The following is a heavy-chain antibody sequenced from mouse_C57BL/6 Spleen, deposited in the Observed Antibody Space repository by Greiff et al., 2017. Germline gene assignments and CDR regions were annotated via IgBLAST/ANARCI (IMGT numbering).Heavy chain of an antibody. D-gene: IGHD1-1*01. Sequence: QVQLKQSGAELVKPGASVKISCKASGYAFSSYWMNWVKQRPGKGLAWIGMIHPNSGSTNYNEKFKSKATLTVDKSSSTAYMQLSSLTSEDSAVYYCARWYYGSSYGGYFDVWGTGTTVTVSS. CDR1: GYAFSSYW. CDR2: IHPNSGST. V-gene: IGHV1-64*01. CDR3: ARWYYGSSYGGYFDV. J-gene: IGHJ1*03.